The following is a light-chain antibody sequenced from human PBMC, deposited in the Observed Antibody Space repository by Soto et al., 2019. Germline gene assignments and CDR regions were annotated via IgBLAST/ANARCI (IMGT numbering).Light chain of an antibody. V-gene: IGKV3-20*01. CDR2: GAS. Sequence: IVLTQSPCTLSLSPGEMATLSCRASQSFSGSYLAWYQQKPGQAPRLLIYGASSRATGIPDRFSGSGSGTDFTLTISRLEPEDFAVYYCQQYGSSPLTFGRGTKVEIK. CDR1: QSFSGSY. CDR3: QQYGSSPLT. J-gene: IGKJ4*01.